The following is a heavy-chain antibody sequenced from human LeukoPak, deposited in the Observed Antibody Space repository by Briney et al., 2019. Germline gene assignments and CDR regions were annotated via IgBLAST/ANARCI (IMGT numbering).Heavy chain of an antibody. CDR2: FDPEDGET. Sequence: GASVKVSCKVSGYTLTELSMHWVRQAPGKGLEWMGGFDPEDGETIYAQKFQGRVTMTEDTSTDTAYMELSSLRSEDTAVYYCATAAEELWLRMSGFDYWGQGTLVTVSS. J-gene: IGHJ4*02. V-gene: IGHV1-24*01. CDR3: ATAAEELWLRMSGFDY. CDR1: GYTLTELS. D-gene: IGHD5-18*01.